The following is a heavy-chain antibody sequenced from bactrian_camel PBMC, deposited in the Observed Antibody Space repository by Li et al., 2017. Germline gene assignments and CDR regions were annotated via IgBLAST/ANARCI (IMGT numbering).Heavy chain of an antibody. CDR3: ADGSYTTGSGYCYPDY. J-gene: IGHJ4*01. V-gene: IGHV3S55*01. CDR2: IDRDGPP. D-gene: IGHD2*01. CDR1: RDTWRRFP. Sequence: HVQLVESGGDSVQAGGSLKLSCLVPRDTWRRFPNLCLAWFRQTPGQEREGVAAIDRDGPPTYADSVQGRFTISQDNAKNNLYLQMSSLEPEDTAMYYCADGSYTTGSGYCYPDYLGQGTQVTVS.